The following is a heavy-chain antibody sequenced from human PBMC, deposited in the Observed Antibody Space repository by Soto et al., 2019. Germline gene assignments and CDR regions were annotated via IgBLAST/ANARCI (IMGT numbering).Heavy chain of an antibody. D-gene: IGHD3-22*01. V-gene: IGHV1-18*01. CDR1: GYTFTSYG. Sequence: ASEKVSCKASGYTFTSYGISWVRQAPGQGLKWIGWISAYNGNTNYAQKLQGRDTMTTDTSTSTAYMELRSLRSDDTAVYYCARVTGYYDSSGYTTGPPDFDYWGQGTLVTVSS. CDR2: ISAYNGNT. J-gene: IGHJ4*02. CDR3: ARVTGYYDSSGYTTGPPDFDY.